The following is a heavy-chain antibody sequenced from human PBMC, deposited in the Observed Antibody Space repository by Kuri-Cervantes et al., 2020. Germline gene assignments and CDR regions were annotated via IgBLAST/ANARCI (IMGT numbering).Heavy chain of an antibody. CDR1: GYSFTNYW. CDR3: VAGRYCNSDLCFPSFDY. Sequence: KVSCKGSGYSFTNYWIGWVRQMPGKGLEWIGIIYPGDSDTRYSPSFQGQVTISVDKSISTAYLQWSSLEASDTAMYYCVAGRYCNSDLCFPSFDYWGQGTLVTVSS. CDR2: IYPGDSDT. D-gene: IGHD2/OR15-2a*01. V-gene: IGHV5-51*01. J-gene: IGHJ4*02.